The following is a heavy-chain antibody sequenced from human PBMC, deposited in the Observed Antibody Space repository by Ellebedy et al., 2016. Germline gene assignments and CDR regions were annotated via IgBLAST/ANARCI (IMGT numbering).Heavy chain of an antibody. Sequence: ASVKVSCKASGYTFTSYAMHWVRQAPGQRLEWMGWINAGNGNTKYSQKFQGRVTITADKSTSTAYMELSSLRSEDTAVYYCARASGSYNYFDYWGQGTLVTVSS. CDR3: ARASGSYNYFDY. CDR1: GYTFTSYA. D-gene: IGHD1-26*01. CDR2: INAGNGNT. V-gene: IGHV1-3*01. J-gene: IGHJ4*02.